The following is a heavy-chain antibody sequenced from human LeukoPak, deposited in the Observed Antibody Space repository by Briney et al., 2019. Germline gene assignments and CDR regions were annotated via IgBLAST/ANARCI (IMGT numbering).Heavy chain of an antibody. D-gene: IGHD5-18*01. V-gene: IGHV4-39*07. J-gene: IGHJ6*02. CDR3: ATYSSLQLDYGMDV. CDR2: IYYSGST. Sequence: SETLSLTCTVSGGSISSYYWGWIRQPPGKGLEWIGSIYYSGSTYYNPSLKSRVTISVDTSKNQFSLKLSSVTAADTAVYYCATYSSLQLDYGMDVWGQGTTVTVSS. CDR1: GGSISSYY.